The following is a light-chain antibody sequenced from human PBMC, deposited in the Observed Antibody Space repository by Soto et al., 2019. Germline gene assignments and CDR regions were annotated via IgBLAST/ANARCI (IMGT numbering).Light chain of an antibody. CDR2: GAS. Sequence: EIVLTQSPGTLSLSPGERATLSCRASHSVSSRYLAWYQQKPGQAPRLLIYGASTRATGIPDRFSGSGSGTDFTLTISRLEPEDSAVYYCQQYVSSPPWTFGQGTKVDIK. CDR1: HSVSSRY. J-gene: IGKJ1*01. V-gene: IGKV3-20*01. CDR3: QQYVSSPPWT.